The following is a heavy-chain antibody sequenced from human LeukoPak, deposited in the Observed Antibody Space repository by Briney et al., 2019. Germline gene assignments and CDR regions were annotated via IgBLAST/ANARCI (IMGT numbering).Heavy chain of an antibody. V-gene: IGHV3-23*01. Sequence: GGSLRLSCPASGFTFSTYGMSWVRQAPGKGLEWVSAISGSGGFTYYADSVKGRFTISRDNAKNSLYLQMNSLRAEDTAVYYCASRRYCSGGSCQEFWGQGTLVTVSS. CDR2: ISGSGGFT. CDR3: ASRRYCSGGSCQEF. D-gene: IGHD2-15*01. CDR1: GFTFSTYG. J-gene: IGHJ4*02.